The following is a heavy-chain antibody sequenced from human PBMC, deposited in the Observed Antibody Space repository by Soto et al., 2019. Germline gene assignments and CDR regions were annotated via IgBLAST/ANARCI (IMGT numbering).Heavy chain of an antibody. J-gene: IGHJ4*02. CDR3: ASGGIAAAANYFDY. V-gene: IGHV3-48*01. D-gene: IGHD6-13*01. CDR1: GFTFSSYS. Sequence: GGSLRLSCAASGFTFSSYSMNWVRQAPGKGLEWVSYISSSSSTIYYADSVKGRFTISRDNAKNSLYLQMNSLRAEDTAVYYCASGGIAAAANYFDYWGQGTLVPVSS. CDR2: ISSSSSTI.